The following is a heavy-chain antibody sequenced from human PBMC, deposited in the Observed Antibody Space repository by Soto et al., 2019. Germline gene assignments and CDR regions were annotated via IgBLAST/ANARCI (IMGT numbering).Heavy chain of an antibody. CDR2: ISYDGSNK. Sequence: QVQLVESGGGVVQPGRSLRLSCAASGFTFSSYAMHWVRQAPGKGLEWVAVISYDGSNKYYADSVKGRFTISRDNSKNTLYLQMNSLRAGDTAVYYCARDSKDIVVVVAATCDAFDIWGQGTMVTVSS. CDR1: GFTFSSYA. D-gene: IGHD2-15*01. J-gene: IGHJ3*02. CDR3: ARDSKDIVVVVAATCDAFDI. V-gene: IGHV3-30-3*01.